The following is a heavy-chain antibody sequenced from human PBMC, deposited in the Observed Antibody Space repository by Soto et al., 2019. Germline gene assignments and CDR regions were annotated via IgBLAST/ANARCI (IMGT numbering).Heavy chain of an antibody. CDR2: IIPIFGTA. Sequence: SVKVSCKASGVTFSSYAISWVGQAPGQGLEWMGGIIPIFGTANYAQKFQGGVTITADKSTSTAYMELSSLRSEDAAVYYCASPLRRGGVPYYYYYGMDVWGQGTTVTVSS. J-gene: IGHJ6*02. V-gene: IGHV1-69*06. D-gene: IGHD2-8*02. CDR1: GVTFSSYA. CDR3: ASPLRRGGVPYYYYYGMDV.